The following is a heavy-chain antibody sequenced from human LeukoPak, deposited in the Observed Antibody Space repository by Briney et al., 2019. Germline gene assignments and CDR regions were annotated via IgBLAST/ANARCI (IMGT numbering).Heavy chain of an antibody. D-gene: IGHD6-13*01. CDR3: ARDPLGSSWSHYYNALDV. Sequence: SSMKVSCKASVYSFTSYAINWVRQTPGQGLGWMGWITAYNVNTDYAQKLQGRVTMTTGTTTSTAYMDLRSLTSDNTDVYYCARDPLGSSWSHYYNALDVWGQGTTVTVSS. J-gene: IGHJ6*02. CDR1: VYSFTSYA. V-gene: IGHV1-18*01. CDR2: ITAYNVNT.